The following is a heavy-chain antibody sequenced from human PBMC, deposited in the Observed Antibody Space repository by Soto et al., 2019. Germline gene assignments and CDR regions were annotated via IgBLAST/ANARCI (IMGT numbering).Heavy chain of an antibody. CDR2: IYTSGST. Sequence: LSLTCTVSGGSISSYYWSWIRQPAGKGLEWIGRIYTSGSTNYNPSLKSRVTMSVDTSKNQFSLKLSSVTAADTAVYYCARDSLYCGGDCHDYWGQGTLVTVSS. D-gene: IGHD2-21*02. CDR3: ARDSLYCGGDCHDY. V-gene: IGHV4-4*07. CDR1: GGSISSYY. J-gene: IGHJ4*02.